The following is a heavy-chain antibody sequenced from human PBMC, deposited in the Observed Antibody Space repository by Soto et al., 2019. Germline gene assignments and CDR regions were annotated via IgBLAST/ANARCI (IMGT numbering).Heavy chain of an antibody. CDR1: GGSISSYY. Sequence: SETLSLTCTVSGGSISSYYWSWIRQPPGKGLEWIGYIYYSGSTNYNPSLKSRVTISVDTSKNQFSLKLSSVTAADTAVYYCARGSITGTTYHGFDPWGQGTLVTVSS. J-gene: IGHJ5*02. V-gene: IGHV4-59*01. CDR2: IYYSGST. CDR3: ARGSITGTTYHGFDP. D-gene: IGHD1-20*01.